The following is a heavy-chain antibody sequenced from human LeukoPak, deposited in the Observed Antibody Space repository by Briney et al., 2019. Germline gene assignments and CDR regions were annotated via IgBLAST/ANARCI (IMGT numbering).Heavy chain of an antibody. Sequence: QPGGTLRLSCAASGFTFSNHGMNWVRQAPGKGLEWVSGISGSGDTLYYADSVKGRLTISRDNSKNTLYLQMNSLRAEDTAVYYCAIGSGSYYGAQFDYWGQGTLVTVSS. D-gene: IGHD1-26*01. CDR3: AIGSGSYYGAQFDY. V-gene: IGHV3-23*01. CDR2: ISGSGDTL. CDR1: GFTFSNHG. J-gene: IGHJ4*02.